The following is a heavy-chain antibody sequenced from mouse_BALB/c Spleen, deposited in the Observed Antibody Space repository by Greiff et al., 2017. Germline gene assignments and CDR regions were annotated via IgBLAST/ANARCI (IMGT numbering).Heavy chain of an antibody. J-gene: IGHJ3*01. D-gene: IGHD2-14*01. CDR1: GFSLTSYC. V-gene: IGHV2-9*02. Sequence: QVQLQQSGPGLVAPSQSLSITCTVSGFSLTSYCVHWVRQPPGKGLEWLGVIWAGGSTNYNSALMSRLSISKDNSKSQVFLTMNSLQTDDTAMYYCASYDRYDPFAYWGQGTLVTVSA. CDR3: ASYDRYDPFAY. CDR2: IWAGGST.